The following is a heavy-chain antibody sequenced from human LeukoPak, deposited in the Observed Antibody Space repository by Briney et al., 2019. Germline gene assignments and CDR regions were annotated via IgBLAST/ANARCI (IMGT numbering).Heavy chain of an antibody. CDR3: AREGKMRPWKNWFDP. CDR2: ISAYNGNT. CDR1: GYTFTSYG. D-gene: IGHD1-1*01. Sequence: ASVKVSCKASGYTFTSYGISWVRQAPGQGLEWMGWISAYNGNTNYAQKLQGRVTMTTDTSTSTAYMELRSLRSDDTAVYYCAREGKMRPWKNWFDPWGQGTLVTVSS. J-gene: IGHJ5*02. V-gene: IGHV1-18*01.